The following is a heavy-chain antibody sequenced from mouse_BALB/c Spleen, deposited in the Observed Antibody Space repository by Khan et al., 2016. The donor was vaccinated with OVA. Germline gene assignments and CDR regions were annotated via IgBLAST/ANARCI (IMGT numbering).Heavy chain of an antibody. V-gene: IGHV3-2*02. CDR2: ISYSGST. CDR3: TRRDGCGYEDYAMDY. J-gene: IGHJ4*01. CDR1: GYSITSDYA. D-gene: IGHD1-1*01. Sequence: EVQLQESGPGLVKPSQSLSLTCTVTGYSITSDYAWNWIRQFPGNKLEWMGYISYSGSTSYNPSLKSRISITRDTSKNQIFLQLNSVTTEDTATXYWTRRDGCGYEDYAMDYWGQGTSVTVSS.